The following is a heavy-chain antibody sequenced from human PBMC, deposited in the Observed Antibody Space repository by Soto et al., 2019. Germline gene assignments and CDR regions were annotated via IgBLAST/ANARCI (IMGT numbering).Heavy chain of an antibody. D-gene: IGHD3-3*01. V-gene: IGHV4-39*01. CDR2: IYYSGST. CDR3: ARRITIFGVAMYNWFDP. J-gene: IGHJ5*02. CDR1: GGSISSSSYY. Sequence: SETLSLTCTVSGGSISSSSYYWGWIRQPPGKGLEWIGSIYYSGSTYYNPSLKSRVTISVDTSKNQFSLKLSSVTAADTAVYYCARRITIFGVAMYNWFDPWGQGTLVTFSS.